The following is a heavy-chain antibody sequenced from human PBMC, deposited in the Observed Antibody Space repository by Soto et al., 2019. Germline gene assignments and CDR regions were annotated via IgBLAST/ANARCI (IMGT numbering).Heavy chain of an antibody. D-gene: IGHD6-19*01. CDR2: IIPYLGKT. CDR1: GGTFSSYT. Sequence: GASVKVSCKASGGTFSSYTISWVRQAPGQGLEWMGRIIPYLGKTNYAQKLQGRVTITTGTSTSTAYMELRSLRSEDTAVYYCARLRQWLVPFDYWGQGTLVTVSS. J-gene: IGHJ4*02. CDR3: ARLRQWLVPFDY. V-gene: IGHV1-69*02.